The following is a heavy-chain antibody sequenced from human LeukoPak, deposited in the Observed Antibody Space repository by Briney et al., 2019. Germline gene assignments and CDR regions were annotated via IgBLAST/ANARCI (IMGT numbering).Heavy chain of an antibody. CDR3: ATDKRYDSSGYYDY. D-gene: IGHD3-22*01. V-gene: IGHV3-9*01. CDR1: GFTFDDYA. J-gene: IGHJ4*02. Sequence: GGSLRLSGAASGFTFDDYAMHWVRQAPGKGLEGVSGISWNSGSIGYADSVKGRLTISRGNAKNSLYLQMNSLRAEDTALYYCATDKRYDSSGYYDYWGQETLVTVSS. CDR2: ISWNSGSI.